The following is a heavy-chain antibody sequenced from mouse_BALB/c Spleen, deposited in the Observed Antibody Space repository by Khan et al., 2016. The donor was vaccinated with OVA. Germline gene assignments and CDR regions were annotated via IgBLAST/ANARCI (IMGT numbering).Heavy chain of an antibody. D-gene: IGHD1-1*01. V-gene: IGHV1-9*01. CDR1: GYTFSSYW. J-gene: IGHJ3*01. CDR2: ILPGSGRN. CDR3: ARGNYYGSSSWFGY. Sequence: QVQLQQSGAELMKPGASVKISCKATGYTFSSYWIERVKQRPGHGLEWIGEILPGSGRNNYNEKFKGKATFTADTSSKTAYMQLNNLTSDDSAVYYWARGNYYGSSSWFGYWGQGTLVTVSA.